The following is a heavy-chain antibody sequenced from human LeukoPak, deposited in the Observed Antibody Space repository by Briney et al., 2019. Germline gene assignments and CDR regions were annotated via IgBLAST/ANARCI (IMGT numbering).Heavy chain of an antibody. D-gene: IGHD5-18*01. CDR3: ARGHRTEGTAMVIGGNWFDP. J-gene: IGHJ5*02. Sequence: PSETLSLTCAVYGGSFSGYYWSWIRQPPGKGLEWIGEINHSGSTNYNPSLKSRVTISVDTSKNQFSLKLSSVTAADTAVYYCARGHRTEGTAMVIGGNWFDPWGQGTLVTVSS. CDR1: GGSFSGYY. CDR2: INHSGST. V-gene: IGHV4-34*01.